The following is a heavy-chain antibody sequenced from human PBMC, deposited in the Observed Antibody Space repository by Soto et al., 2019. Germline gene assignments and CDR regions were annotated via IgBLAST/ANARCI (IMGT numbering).Heavy chain of an antibody. Sequence: PGESLKISCKGSGYSFTSYWIGWVRQMPGKGLEWIGRIDPSDSYTNYSPSFQGHVTISADKSISTAYLQWSSLKASDTAMYYCPRIDWNYGALVDYWGHGTLVTVSS. D-gene: IGHD1-7*01. J-gene: IGHJ4*01. CDR1: GYSFTSYW. CDR2: IDPSDSYT. CDR3: PRIDWNYGALVDY. V-gene: IGHV5-10-1*01.